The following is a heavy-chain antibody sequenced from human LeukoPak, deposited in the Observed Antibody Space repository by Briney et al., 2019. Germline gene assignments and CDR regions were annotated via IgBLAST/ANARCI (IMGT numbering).Heavy chain of an antibody. Sequence: PGGSLRLSCVASGFTFDDYGMSWVRQPPGKGLEWVSGINWNGGSTGYADSVKGRFTISRDNAKNSLSLQMSSLRAEDTAVYYCGLDYYSYNGMDVWGQGTTVTVSS. CDR3: GLDYYSYNGMDV. V-gene: IGHV3-20*04. J-gene: IGHJ6*02. CDR1: GFTFDDYG. CDR2: INWNGGST.